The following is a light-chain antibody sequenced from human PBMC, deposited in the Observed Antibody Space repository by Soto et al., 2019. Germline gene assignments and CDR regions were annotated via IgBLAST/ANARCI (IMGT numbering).Light chain of an antibody. CDR2: GAS. CDR3: QKRASWHIN. V-gene: IGKV3D-11*02. CDR1: QSVSSN. Sequence: EIVMTQSPATLSVSPGERATLSCRASQSVSSNLAWYQQKPGQAPRLLIYGASTRATGIPARFSGSGPGTDFTLTISSVEPEDFAVYYCQKRASWHINCGQGTRRAI. J-gene: IGKJ5*01.